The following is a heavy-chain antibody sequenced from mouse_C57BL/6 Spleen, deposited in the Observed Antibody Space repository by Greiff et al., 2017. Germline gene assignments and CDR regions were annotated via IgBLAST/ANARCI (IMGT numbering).Heavy chain of an antibody. CDR3: AREIPITTVVDWYFDV. J-gene: IGHJ1*03. V-gene: IGHV3-6*01. D-gene: IGHD1-1*01. Sequence: EVQVVESGPGLVKPSQSLSLTCSVTGYSITSGYYWNWIRQFPGNKLEWMGYISYDGSNNYNPSLKNRISITRDTSKNQFFLKLNSVTTEDTATYYCAREIPITTVVDWYFDVWGTGTTVTVSS. CDR1: GYSITSGYY. CDR2: ISYDGSN.